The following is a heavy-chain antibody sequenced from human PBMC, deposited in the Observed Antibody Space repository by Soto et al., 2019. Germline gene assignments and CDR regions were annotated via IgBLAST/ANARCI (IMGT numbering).Heavy chain of an antibody. V-gene: IGHV4-59*01. CDR1: GGSISSYY. CDR2: IYYSGST. CDR3: ARGWGLVFDY. Sequence: QVQMQESGPGLVKPSATLSLTCTVSGGSISSYYWSWIRQPPGKRLEWIGYIYYSGSTNYYPSLKSTATISVDTSKNQFSLKLISVTAADTAVYYCARGWGLVFDYWGPVTLVTVSS. J-gene: IGHJ4*02. D-gene: IGHD2-21*02.